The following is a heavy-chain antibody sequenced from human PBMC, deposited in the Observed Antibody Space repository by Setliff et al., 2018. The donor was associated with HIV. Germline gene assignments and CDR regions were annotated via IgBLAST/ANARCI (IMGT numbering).Heavy chain of an antibody. D-gene: IGHD6-13*01. CDR1: GGSFSAYY. Sequence: PSETLSLTCAVYGGSFSAYYWSWIRQPPGKGLEWIGEINHSGSTNYNPSLKTRVTIMVDTSKNQFSLKLGSVTAADTAVYYCARWRHSSAWYMGFDPWGRGILVTVSS. CDR2: INHSGST. J-gene: IGHJ5*02. V-gene: IGHV4-34*01. CDR3: ARWRHSSAWYMGFDP.